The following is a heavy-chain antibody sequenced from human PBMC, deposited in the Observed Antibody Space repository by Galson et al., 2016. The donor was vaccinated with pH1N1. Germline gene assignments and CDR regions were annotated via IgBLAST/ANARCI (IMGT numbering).Heavy chain of an antibody. CDR3: ARLVRGSCPDPLFFFDF. CDR1: GASSIGNNFY. CDR2: IHYSETT. D-gene: IGHD1-26*01. V-gene: IGHV4-39*02. Sequence: ETLSLTCTVSGASSIGNNFYGGWIRQTPGKGLEWIGNIHYSETTYYNPSLQSRVTLSVDTSNNHFPLKLNYVTAADTAVYFCARLVRGSCPDPLFFFDFWGQGTLVTVSS. J-gene: IGHJ4*02.